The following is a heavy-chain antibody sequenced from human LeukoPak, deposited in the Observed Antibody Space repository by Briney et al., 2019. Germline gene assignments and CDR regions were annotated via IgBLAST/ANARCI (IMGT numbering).Heavy chain of an antibody. D-gene: IGHD3-22*01. Sequence: PGGSLRLFCAASGFTFSSYSMNWVRQAPGKGLEWVSSISSSSSYIYYADSVKGRFTISRDNAKNSLYPQMNSLRAEDTAVYYCARNPPYYYDSSGYGVWAYFDYWGQGTLVTVSS. J-gene: IGHJ4*02. V-gene: IGHV3-21*01. CDR1: GFTFSSYS. CDR3: ARNPPYYYDSSGYGVWAYFDY. CDR2: ISSSSSYI.